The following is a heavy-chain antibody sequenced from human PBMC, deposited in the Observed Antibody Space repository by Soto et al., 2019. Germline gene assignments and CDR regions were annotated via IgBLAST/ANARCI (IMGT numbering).Heavy chain of an antibody. D-gene: IGHD6-13*01. V-gene: IGHV3-30*03. Sequence: PGGSLRLSCAASGLLFTNFGFHWVRQAPGKGLEWVAVVSFDGGEKYYADSVKGRFTISRDNAKNSLYLQMNSLRAEDTAVYYCASSIAAAGTHAFDIWGQGTMVTVSS. CDR3: ASSIAAAGTHAFDI. CDR1: GLLFTNFG. CDR2: VSFDGGEK. J-gene: IGHJ3*02.